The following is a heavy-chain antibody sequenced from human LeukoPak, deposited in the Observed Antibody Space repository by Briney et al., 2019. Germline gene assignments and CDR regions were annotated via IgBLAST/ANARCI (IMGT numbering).Heavy chain of an antibody. CDR2: INPSGGST. CDR1: GYTFTSYY. J-gene: IGHJ4*02. CDR3: ARDRPGRDGYTGVDY. V-gene: IGHV1-46*01. Sequence: GASVKVSCKASGYTFTSYYMHWVRQAPGQGLEWRGIINPSGGSTSYAQKFQGRVTMTRDMSTSTVYMELSSLRSEDTAVYYCARDRPGRDGYTGVDYWGQGTLVTVSS. D-gene: IGHD5-24*01.